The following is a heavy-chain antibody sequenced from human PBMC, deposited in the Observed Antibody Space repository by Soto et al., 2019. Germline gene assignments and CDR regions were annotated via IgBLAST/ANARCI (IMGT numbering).Heavy chain of an antibody. CDR1: GGSISSYY. CDR3: ARALDGSGSLFDY. D-gene: IGHD3-10*01. CDR2: IYYSGST. V-gene: IGHV4-59*01. J-gene: IGHJ4*02. Sequence: SETLSLTCTVSGGSISSYYWSWIRQPPGKGLEWIGYIYYSGSTNYNPSLKSRVTISVDTSKNQFSLKLSSVTAADTAVYYCARALDGSGSLFDYWGQGTLVTVSS.